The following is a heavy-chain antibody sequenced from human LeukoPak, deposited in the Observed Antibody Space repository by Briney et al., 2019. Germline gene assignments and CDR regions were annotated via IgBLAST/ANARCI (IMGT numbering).Heavy chain of an antibody. CDR3: ANRYVCRGYFYVYYFDF. V-gene: IGHV3-23*01. D-gene: IGHD3-22*01. CDR2: ISNYGGET. CDR1: GFTFSSYA. J-gene: IGHJ4*02. Sequence: GGSLRLSCAASGFTFSSYAMSWCGQAPGKGLEGCSAISNYGGETYYGDCVKGRFTISSYNYKNTLCLQMNSLRAEDTAVDYYANRYVCRGYFYVYYFDFWGQGTLVTVSS.